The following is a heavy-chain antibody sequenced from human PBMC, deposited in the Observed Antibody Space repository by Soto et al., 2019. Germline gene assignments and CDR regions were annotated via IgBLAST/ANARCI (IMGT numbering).Heavy chain of an antibody. D-gene: IGHD3-10*01. CDR2: IYYSGTT. CDR3: ARVESSGTFDS. CDR1: GGSISRGGYF. Sequence: QLQLQESGPGLVKPSQTLSLTCTVSGGSISRGGYFWSWIRQHPGKGLEWIGYIYYSGTTYYNPSLKSRLTISVDTSKNQFSLNLMSVTAADTALYYCARVESSGTFDSWGQGTLVTVSS. J-gene: IGHJ4*02. V-gene: IGHV4-31*03.